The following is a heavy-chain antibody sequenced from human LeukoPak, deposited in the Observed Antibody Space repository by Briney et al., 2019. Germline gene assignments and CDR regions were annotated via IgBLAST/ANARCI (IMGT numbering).Heavy chain of an antibody. V-gene: IGHV1-2*02. J-gene: IGHJ3*02. Sequence: ASVKVSCKASGYTFTGYYMHWVRQAPGQGLEWMGWINPNSGGTNYAQKVQGRVTMTRDTSISTAYMELSRLRSDDTAVYYCARERYSSGWYASVGAFDIWGQGTMVTVSS. CDR3: ARERYSSGWYASVGAFDI. D-gene: IGHD6-19*01. CDR1: GYTFTGYY. CDR2: INPNSGGT.